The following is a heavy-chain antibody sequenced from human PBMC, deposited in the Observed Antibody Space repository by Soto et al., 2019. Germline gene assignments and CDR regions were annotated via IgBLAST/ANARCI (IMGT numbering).Heavy chain of an antibody. J-gene: IGHJ6*02. Sequence: ASVKVSCKAPGGTFSSYAISWVRQAPGQGLEWMGGIIPIFGTANYAQKFQGRVTITADESTSTAYMELSSLRSEDTAVYYCARATGDTAMAANYYYGMDVWGQGTTVTVSS. D-gene: IGHD5-18*01. V-gene: IGHV1-69*13. CDR3: ARATGDTAMAANYYYGMDV. CDR1: GGTFSSYA. CDR2: IIPIFGTA.